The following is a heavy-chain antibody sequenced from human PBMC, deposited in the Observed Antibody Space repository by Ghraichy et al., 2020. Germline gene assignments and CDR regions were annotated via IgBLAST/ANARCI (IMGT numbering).Heavy chain of an antibody. CDR2: IKSKTEGETT. V-gene: IGHV3-15*01. CDR1: GFSFSNAW. D-gene: IGHD3-3*01. J-gene: IGHJ3*02. CDR3: TTPHIKVSGVGIIRGSAVDN. Sequence: GGSLRLSCAASGFSFSNAWMTWVRQAPGKGLEWVGRIKSKTEGETTDYAAPVKGRFTISRDDSENTLYLHMNSLRSEETALYYCTTPHIKVSGVGIIRGSAVDNGCQGTMFTVS.